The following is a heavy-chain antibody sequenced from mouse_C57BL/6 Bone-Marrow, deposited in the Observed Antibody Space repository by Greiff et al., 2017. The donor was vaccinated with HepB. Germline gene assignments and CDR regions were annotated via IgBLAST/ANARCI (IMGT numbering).Heavy chain of an antibody. J-gene: IGHJ1*03. D-gene: IGHD5-5*01. CDR2: IYPGNSDT. CDR1: GYTFTSYW. V-gene: IGHV1-5*01. CDR3: TRDSYLYWYFDV. Sequence: VQLQQSGTVLARPGASVKMSRKTSGYTFTSYWMHWVKQRPGQGLEWIGAIYPGNSDTSYNQKFKGKAKLTAVTSASTAYMELSSLTNEDSAVYYCTRDSYLYWYFDVWGTGTTVTVSS.